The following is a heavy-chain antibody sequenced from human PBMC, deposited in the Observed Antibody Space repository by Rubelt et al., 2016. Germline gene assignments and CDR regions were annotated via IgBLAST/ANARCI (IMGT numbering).Heavy chain of an antibody. J-gene: IGHJ4*02. D-gene: IGHD3-3*01. CDR2: VTSSGSSL. V-gene: IGHV3-48*03. Sequence: EVQLVESGGGLVQPGGSLRLSCAASGFTFSSHEMNWVRRAPGKGLEWVSYVTSSGSSLYYADSVKGRFTISRDNAKNSLFLQMDRLRVEDTAVYYCARDGVWGQGTLVTVSA. CDR3: ARDGV. CDR1: GFTFSSHE.